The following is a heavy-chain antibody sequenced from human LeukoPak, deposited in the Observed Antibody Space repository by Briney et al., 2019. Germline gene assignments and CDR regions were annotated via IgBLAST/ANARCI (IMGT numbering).Heavy chain of an antibody. V-gene: IGHV3-7*01. Sequence: GGSLRLSCSASGCTFSNYWMSGVRQAPGKGLEWGANIKQDESGKYYVDSVKGRFTISTDNAKSSLYLQMNSLRAEDTAVYYCARALDSSSSRYQAFEEWGQGTLVTVSS. J-gene: IGHJ4*02. D-gene: IGHD2-2*01. CDR2: IKQDESGK. CDR1: GCTFSNYW. CDR3: ARALDSSSSRYQAFEE.